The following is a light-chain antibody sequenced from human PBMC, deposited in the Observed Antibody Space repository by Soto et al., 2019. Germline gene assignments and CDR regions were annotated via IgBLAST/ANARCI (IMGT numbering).Light chain of an antibody. J-gene: IGKJ3*01. CDR3: QQSSSAPCT. Sequence: DIQMTQSPSSLSASVGDRVTITCRASQNINNYLNWYQQKPGKAPKLLIFTASNLQSGVPSRFSGSGSRTDFTLTISSLQPEDFATYYCQQSSSAPCTFGPGTKVEIK. CDR2: TAS. CDR1: QNINNY. V-gene: IGKV1-39*01.